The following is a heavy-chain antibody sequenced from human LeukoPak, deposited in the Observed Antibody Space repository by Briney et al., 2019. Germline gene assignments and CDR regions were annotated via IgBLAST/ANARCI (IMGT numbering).Heavy chain of an antibody. D-gene: IGHD3-3*01. J-gene: IGHJ4*02. CDR2: ISSGSTYI. Sequence: GGSLRLSCAASGFTFSDYSMNWVRQAPGRGLEWVSSISSGSTYIYYADSVKGRFTISRDNAKSSLYPQMNSLRAEDTAVYYCARAGFDYDFWSGYYAFDYWGQGTLVTVSS. CDR3: ARAGFDYDFWSGYYAFDY. CDR1: GFTFSDYS. V-gene: IGHV3-21*01.